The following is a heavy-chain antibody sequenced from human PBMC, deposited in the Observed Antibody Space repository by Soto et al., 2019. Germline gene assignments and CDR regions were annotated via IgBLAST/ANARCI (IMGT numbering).Heavy chain of an antibody. Sequence: EVQLVESGGGLVQPGGSLRLSCVASGFTFSRSEMYWVRQAPGKGLEWVSYIHPAGQPIFYADSVKGRFTISRDNAKNSLYLQMISLRAEDTAVYYCARRGSSWGQGTMVTVSS. CDR2: IHPAGQPI. V-gene: IGHV3-48*03. CDR3: ARRGSS. D-gene: IGHD2-2*01. J-gene: IGHJ3*01. CDR1: GFTFSRSE.